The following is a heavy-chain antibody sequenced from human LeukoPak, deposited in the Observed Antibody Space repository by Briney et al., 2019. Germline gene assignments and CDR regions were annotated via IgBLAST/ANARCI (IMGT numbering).Heavy chain of an antibody. CDR1: GYTFTSYY. CDR2: ISPSGGST. V-gene: IGHV1-46*01. CDR3: ARVGIGSSTAYGSATFDY. J-gene: IGHJ4*02. D-gene: IGHD2-2*01. Sequence: ASVKVSCKASGYTFTSYYMHWVRQAPGQGLEWMGIISPSGGSTSYAQKFQGRVTMTRDTSTSTVYMELSSLRSEDTAVYYCARVGIGSSTAYGSATFDYWGQGTLVTVSS.